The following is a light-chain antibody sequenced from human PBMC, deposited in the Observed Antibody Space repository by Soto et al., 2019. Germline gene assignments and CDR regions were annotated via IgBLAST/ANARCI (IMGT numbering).Light chain of an antibody. Sequence: QSVLTQPASVTGSPGQSITISCTGTTSDVGGYGRVSWSQQYPGTAPKLMIYEVTNRPSGVSDRFSGSKSVNTASLTISGLQPEDEADYYCSSYTIKNTWVFGGGTKLTVL. CDR3: SSYTIKNTWV. CDR2: EVT. CDR1: TSDVGGYGR. V-gene: IGLV2-14*01. J-gene: IGLJ3*02.